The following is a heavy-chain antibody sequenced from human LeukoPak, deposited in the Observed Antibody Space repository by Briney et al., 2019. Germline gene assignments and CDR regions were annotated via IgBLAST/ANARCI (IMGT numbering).Heavy chain of an antibody. D-gene: IGHD4-23*01. J-gene: IGHJ6*02. CDR2: IIPILGIA. CDR3: ARDSSTVVTTYYYGMDV. Sequence: SVKVSCKASGGTFSSYAISWVRQAPGQGLEWMGRIIPILGIANYAQKFQGRVTITADKSTSTAYMELSSLRSEDTAVYYCARDSSTVVTTYYYGMDVWGQGTTVTVSS. V-gene: IGHV1-69*04. CDR1: GGTFSSYA.